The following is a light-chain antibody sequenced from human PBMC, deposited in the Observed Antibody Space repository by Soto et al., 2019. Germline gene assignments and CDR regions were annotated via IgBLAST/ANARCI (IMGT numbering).Light chain of an antibody. CDR2: KAS. J-gene: IGKJ4*01. Sequence: DIQMTQSPSTLSASVGDRVTITCRASQSISSWLAWYQQKPVKAPNLLIYKASSLESVVPSRFSGSGSGTEFTLTISSLQPDDFATYYCQHYTIYPLTFGGGTKVEIK. CDR3: QHYTIYPLT. V-gene: IGKV1-5*03. CDR1: QSISSW.